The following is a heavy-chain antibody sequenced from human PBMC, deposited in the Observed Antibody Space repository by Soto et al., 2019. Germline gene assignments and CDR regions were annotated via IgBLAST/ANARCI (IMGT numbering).Heavy chain of an antibody. V-gene: IGHV3-15*01. J-gene: IGHJ6*02. CDR1: GITFSKAW. CDR2: IKSRSDGGTT. CDR3: TTNFYSAHGMDV. Sequence: EVQLVESGGGLVKPGGSLRLSCAASGITFSKAWMNWVRQSPGKGLEWVGRIKSRSDGGTTDYAAPVKGRFTISRDDSKDTLWLQMNSLKTEDTAVYYCTTNFYSAHGMDVWGQGTTVTVSS. D-gene: IGHD4-4*01.